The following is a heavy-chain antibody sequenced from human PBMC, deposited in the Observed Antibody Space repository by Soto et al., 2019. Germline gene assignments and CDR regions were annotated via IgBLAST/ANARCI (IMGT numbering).Heavy chain of an antibody. D-gene: IGHD3-10*01. CDR1: GGSISSGGYS. J-gene: IGHJ4*02. CDR3: ARGYGSGSWTFDY. Sequence: SETLSLTCAVSGGSISSGGYSWSWIRQPPGKGLEWIGYIYHSGSTYYNPSLKSRVTISVDRSKNQFSLKLSSVTAADTAVYYCARGYGSGSWTFDYWGQGTLVTVSS. CDR2: IYHSGST. V-gene: IGHV4-30-2*01.